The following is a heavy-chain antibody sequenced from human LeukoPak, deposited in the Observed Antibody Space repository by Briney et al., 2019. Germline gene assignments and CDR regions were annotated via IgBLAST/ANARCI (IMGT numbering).Heavy chain of an antibody. CDR1: GGSISSYY. J-gene: IGHJ6*03. V-gene: IGHV4-59*12. Sequence: PSETMSLTSTVSGGSISSYYWSWIRQPPGKGLERIWYIYYSGSTNYNPSLKSRVTISVDTSKNQFSLKLSSVTAADTAVYYCARGAGGNYYYYYMDVWGKGNTVTVSS. D-gene: IGHD3-10*01. CDR2: IYYSGST. CDR3: ARGAGGNYYYYYMDV.